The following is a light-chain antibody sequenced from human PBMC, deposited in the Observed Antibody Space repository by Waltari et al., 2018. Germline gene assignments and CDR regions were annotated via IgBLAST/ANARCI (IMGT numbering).Light chain of an antibody. J-gene: IGLJ2*01. CDR2: STD. CDR1: YSNIGSNV. CDR3: ATWDDRLTGVL. V-gene: IGLV1-44*01. Sequence: QSLLTQPPSASGTPGQRVTISCSGSYSNIGSNVFNGYQQLPGAAPRLLIYSTDQRPSGVPDRFSGSKSDTAASLAISGLQSEDEADYYCATWDDRLTGVLFGGGTKVTVL.